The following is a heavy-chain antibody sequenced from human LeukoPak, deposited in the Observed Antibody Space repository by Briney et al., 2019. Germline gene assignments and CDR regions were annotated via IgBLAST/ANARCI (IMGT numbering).Heavy chain of an antibody. CDR1: GFTFSSYS. V-gene: IGHV3-21*01. D-gene: IGHD2-15*01. J-gene: IGHJ4*02. CDR3: ARDVGLLPHFDY. Sequence: PGGSLRLSCAASGFTFSSYSMNWVRQAPGKGLEWISSISSSSSYIYYADSVKGLFTISRDDAKNSLYLQMNSLRAEDTAVYYCARDVGLLPHFDYWGQGTLVTVSS. CDR2: ISSSSSYI.